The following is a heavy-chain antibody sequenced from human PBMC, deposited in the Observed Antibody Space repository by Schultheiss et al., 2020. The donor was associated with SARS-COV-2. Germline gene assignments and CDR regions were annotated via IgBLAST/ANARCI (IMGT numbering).Heavy chain of an antibody. CDR2: IYYSEST. CDR3: ARDSSSSGHGAFDI. V-gene: IGHV4-31*01. Sequence: SETLSLTCTVSGGSISSGGYYWSWIRQHPGKGLEWIGYIYYSESTYYNPSLKSLVTISVDPSKNQFSLKLSSVTAADTAVYYCARDSSSSGHGAFDIWGQGTMVTVSS. D-gene: IGHD6-6*01. CDR1: GGSISSGGYY. J-gene: IGHJ3*02.